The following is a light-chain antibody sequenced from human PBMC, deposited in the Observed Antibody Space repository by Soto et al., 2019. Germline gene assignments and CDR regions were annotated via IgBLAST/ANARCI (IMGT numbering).Light chain of an antibody. CDR3: QQYFSLPLT. CDR2: WAS. J-gene: IGKJ4*01. CDR1: QMVFQRSDNKNY. Sequence: DIVMTQSPDSLAVSLGERATINCKSSQMVFQRSDNKNYLGWYQQKAGQPPKLLIYWASSRESGVPDRFIGSGSGTDFTLTISSLQPEDVAFYSCQQYFSLPLTFGGGTKVDI. V-gene: IGKV4-1*01.